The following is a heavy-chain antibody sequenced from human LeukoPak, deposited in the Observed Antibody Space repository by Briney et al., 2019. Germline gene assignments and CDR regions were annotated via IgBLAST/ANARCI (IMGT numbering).Heavy chain of an antibody. D-gene: IGHD3-22*01. CDR2: VYTSGTV. CDR3: ARDYDSSGYSWFDP. V-gene: IGHV4-61*02. J-gene: IGHJ5*02. Sequence: SETLSLTCTVSNGSISSGRFYWTWIRQPAGKRLEYIGRVYTSGTVNYNPSLRSRVTISLDTSKNHFSLKLSSVTAADTAVYYCARDYDSSGYSWFDPWGQGTLVTVSS. CDR1: NGSISSGRFY.